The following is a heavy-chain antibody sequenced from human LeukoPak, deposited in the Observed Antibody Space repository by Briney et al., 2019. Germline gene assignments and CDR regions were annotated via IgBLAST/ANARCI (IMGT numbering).Heavy chain of an antibody. V-gene: IGHV1-69*13. Sequence: ASVKVSCKASGGTFSSYAISWVRQAPGQGLEWMGGIIPIFGTANYAQKFQGRVTITADESTSTAYMELSSLRSEDTAVYYCASKGIAAAGKRGAFDIWGQGTMVTVSS. D-gene: IGHD6-13*01. CDR1: GGTFSSYA. J-gene: IGHJ3*02. CDR2: IIPIFGTA. CDR3: ASKGIAAAGKRGAFDI.